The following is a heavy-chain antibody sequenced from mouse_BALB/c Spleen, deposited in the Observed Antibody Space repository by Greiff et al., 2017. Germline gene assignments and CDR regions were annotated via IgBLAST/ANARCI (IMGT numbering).Heavy chain of an antibody. CDR1: GYTFSSYW. D-gene: IGHD2-14*01. J-gene: IGHJ4*01. Sequence: VKLMESGAELMKPGASVKISCKATGYTFSSYWIEWVKQRPGHGLEWIGEILPGSGSTNYNEKFKGKATFTADTSSNTAYMQLSSLTSEDSAVYYCARRYYRYDGYYYAMDYWGQGTSVTVSS. CDR2: ILPGSGST. V-gene: IGHV1-9*01. CDR3: ARRYYRYDGYYYAMDY.